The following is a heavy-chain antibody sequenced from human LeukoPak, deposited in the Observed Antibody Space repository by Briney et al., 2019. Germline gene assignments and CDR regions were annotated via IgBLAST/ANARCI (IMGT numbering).Heavy chain of an antibody. D-gene: IGHD2-21*02. CDR1: GFTFSAHI. CDR2: IYSGGST. J-gene: IGHJ4*02. CDR3: AAHRAYCGGDCYPTAAFDF. Sequence: GGSLRLSCAASGFTFSAHIMNWVRQAPGKGLEWVSVIYSGGSTSYADSVKGRFTISRDDSKNMLFLQMNSLRAEDTAVYYCAAHRAYCGGDCYPTAAFDFWGQGTLVTVSS. V-gene: IGHV3-66*01.